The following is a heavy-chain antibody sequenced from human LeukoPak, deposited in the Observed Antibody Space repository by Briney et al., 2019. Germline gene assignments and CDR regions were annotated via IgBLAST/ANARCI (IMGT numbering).Heavy chain of an antibody. Sequence: PSETLSLTCTVSGGSISSYYWSWIRQPPGKGLEWIGYIYYSGSTNYNPSLKSRVTISVDTSKNQFSLKLSSVTAADTAVYYCARLGAELPWYYYYYMDVWGKGTMVTVSS. CDR3: ARLGAELPWYYYYYMDV. J-gene: IGHJ6*03. V-gene: IGHV4-59*01. CDR2: IYYSGST. CDR1: GGSISSYY. D-gene: IGHD3-16*01.